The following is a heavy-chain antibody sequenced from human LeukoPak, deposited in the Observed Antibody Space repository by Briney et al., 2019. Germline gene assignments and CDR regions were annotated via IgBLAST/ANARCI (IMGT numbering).Heavy chain of an antibody. CDR2: LSDTGGST. CDR3: ARVDWSGYGIWNGPNWFDP. D-gene: IGHD3-3*01. J-gene: IGHJ5*02. CDR1: VSSFYSDA. Sequence: GGSLRLSCVASVSSFYSDAMAWVRQAPEKGLEWVSSLSDTGGSTYYADSVKGRFIIYRDNSKNTLYLQMNSLRVEDTALYYCARVDWSGYGIWNGPNWFDPWGQGTLVTVYS. V-gene: IGHV3-23*01.